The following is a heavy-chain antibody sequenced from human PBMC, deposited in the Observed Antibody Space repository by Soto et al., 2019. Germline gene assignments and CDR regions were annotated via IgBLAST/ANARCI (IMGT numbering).Heavy chain of an antibody. D-gene: IGHD2-2*01. J-gene: IGHJ6*02. CDR1: GGTFSSYA. V-gene: IGHV1-69*13. Sequence: SVKVSCKASGGTFSSYAISWVRQAPGQGLEWMGGIIPIFGTANYAQKFQGRVTITADESTSTAYMELSSLRSEDTAVYYCARGPAKVVPAAMAHYYYGMDVWGQGTTVTVSS. CDR3: ARGPAKVVPAAMAHYYYGMDV. CDR2: IIPIFGTA.